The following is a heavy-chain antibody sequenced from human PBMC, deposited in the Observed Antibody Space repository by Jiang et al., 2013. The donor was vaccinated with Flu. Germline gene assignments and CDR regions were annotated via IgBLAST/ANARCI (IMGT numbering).Heavy chain of an antibody. Sequence: SVKISCKGSGYSFTNYWIGWVRQMPGKGLEWMGIIHPGDSNTRYNPSFQGQITISADKSISTAYLQWSSLQASDTAMYYCARGAEAVVSKYFGMDVWGQGTTVTVSS. CDR3: ARGAEAVVSKYFGMDV. CDR2: IHPGDSNT. CDR1: GYSFTNYW. J-gene: IGHJ6*02. V-gene: IGHV5-51*01. D-gene: IGHD2-2*01.